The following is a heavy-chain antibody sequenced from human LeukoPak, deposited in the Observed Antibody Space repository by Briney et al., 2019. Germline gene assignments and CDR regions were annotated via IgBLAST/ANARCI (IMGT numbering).Heavy chain of an antibody. V-gene: IGHV3-53*01. J-gene: IGHJ3*02. CDR2: IYSGGST. CDR3: ARGSPTDAFDI. CDR1: GFTVSSNY. Sequence: GGSLRLSCAAPGFTVSSNYMSWVRQAPGKGLEWVSVIYSGGSTYYADSVKGRITISRDNSKNTLYLQMNSLRAEDTAVYYCARGSPTDAFDIWGQGTMVTVSS.